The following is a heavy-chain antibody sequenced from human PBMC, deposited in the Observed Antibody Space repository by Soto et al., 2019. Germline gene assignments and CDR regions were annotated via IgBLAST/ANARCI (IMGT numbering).Heavy chain of an antibody. CDR2: ISGSGGSA. V-gene: IGHV3-23*01. Sequence: GGSLRLSCAASGFTFSSYAMSWVRQAPGKGLEWVSAISGSGGSAYYADSVKGRLTISRDNSKNTLYLQMNSLRAEDTAVYYCAKDQDSSGWYPHWGQGTLVTVSS. D-gene: IGHD6-19*01. J-gene: IGHJ4*02. CDR1: GFTFSSYA. CDR3: AKDQDSSGWYPH.